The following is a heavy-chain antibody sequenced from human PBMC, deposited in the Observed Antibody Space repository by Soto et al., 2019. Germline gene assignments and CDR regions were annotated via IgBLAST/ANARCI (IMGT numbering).Heavy chain of an antibody. CDR2: INPNSGGT. J-gene: IGHJ3*02. D-gene: IGHD1-26*01. Sequence: ASVKVSCKASGYTFTGYYMHWVRQAPGQRLEWMGWINPNSGGTNYAQKFQGWVTMTRDTSISTAYMELSRLRSDDTAVYYCAREGSIVGATTVAFDIWGQGTMVTVSS. CDR1: GYTFTGYY. CDR3: AREGSIVGATTVAFDI. V-gene: IGHV1-2*04.